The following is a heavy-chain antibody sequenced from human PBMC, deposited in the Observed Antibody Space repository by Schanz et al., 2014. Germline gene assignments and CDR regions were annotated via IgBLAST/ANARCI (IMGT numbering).Heavy chain of an antibody. Sequence: VQLVESGGGVVQPGGSLRLSCAASGFTFSTYGMHWVRQAPGKGLEWVANIKPDAGEIYYVDSVNGRFTISRDNAKNTLYLQMNSLRADDTAVYYCARDKGGYYPFDYWGKGTRVTVSS. CDR1: GFTFSTYG. V-gene: IGHV3-7*01. CDR2: IKPDAGEI. D-gene: IGHD3-3*01. CDR3: ARDKGGYYPFDY. J-gene: IGHJ4*02.